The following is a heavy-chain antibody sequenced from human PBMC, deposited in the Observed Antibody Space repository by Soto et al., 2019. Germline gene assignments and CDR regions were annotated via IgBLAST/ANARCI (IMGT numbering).Heavy chain of an antibody. CDR1: GYIFSSHC. D-gene: IGHD2-2*01. J-gene: IGHJ6*02. V-gene: IGHV1-46*01. CDR3: ARDVSGPGATYVMDV. CDR2: INPGGGRT. Sequence: GASVDVSCKPSGYIFSSHCIYWVRQAPGQGLQWMGIINPGGGRTAYAQKFQGRVTLTRDMSTSTVYMELTSLTYDDTAVYYCARDVSGPGATYVMDVWGQGTTVTVSS.